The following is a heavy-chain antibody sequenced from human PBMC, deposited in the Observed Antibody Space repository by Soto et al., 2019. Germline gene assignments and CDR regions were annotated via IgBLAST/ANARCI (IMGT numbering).Heavy chain of an antibody. D-gene: IGHD2-15*01. CDR1: GFTFSSYA. J-gene: IGHJ4*02. CDR3: ASGGPSRHCTRGCCYHNIPVDH. V-gene: IGHV3-23*01. CDR2: NSGSGGST. Sequence: EVQLLESGGGLVQPGGSLRLSCAASGFTFSSYAMSWVRQAPGKGLEWVSANSGSGGSTYYADSVKGRFTISRDNSKNTVYPQRRRLSGLVTSVYYCASGGPSRHCTRGCCYHNIPVDHWGQGTLVTVSS.